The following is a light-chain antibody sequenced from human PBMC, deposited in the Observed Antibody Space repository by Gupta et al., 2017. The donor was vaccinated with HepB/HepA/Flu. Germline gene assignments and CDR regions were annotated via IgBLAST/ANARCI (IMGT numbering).Light chain of an antibody. CDR2: DVS. CDR3: ASYTSNNNWV. J-gene: IGLJ3*02. Sequence: QSALTQPASASESPGQSITISCTGTSSDIGGYNHVSWYQQHPGKAPKLVISDVSNRPSGISNRFFGSKSGDTASLTISGLQVEDEADYYCASYTSNNNWVFGGGTKVTVL. V-gene: IGLV2-14*03. CDR1: SSDIGGYNH.